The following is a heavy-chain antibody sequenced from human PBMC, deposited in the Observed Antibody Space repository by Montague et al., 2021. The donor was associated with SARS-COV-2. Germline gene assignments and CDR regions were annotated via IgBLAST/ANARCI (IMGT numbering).Heavy chain of an antibody. Sequence: SETLSLTCTVSGGSISSSSYYWGWIRQPPGKGLEWIGSIYYSGSTYYNPSLKSRVTISVDTSKNQFFLKLSSVTAADTAAYYCARQEYSSGWLKPDAFDIWGQGTMVTVSS. V-gene: IGHV4-39*01. J-gene: IGHJ3*02. CDR3: ARQEYSSGWLKPDAFDI. CDR2: IYYSGST. CDR1: GGSISSSSYY. D-gene: IGHD6-19*01.